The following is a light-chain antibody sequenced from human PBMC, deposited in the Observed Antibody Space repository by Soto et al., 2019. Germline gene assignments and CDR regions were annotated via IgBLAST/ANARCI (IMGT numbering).Light chain of an antibody. CDR2: AAA. CDR3: QKYDSVPFT. J-gene: IGKJ3*01. Sequence: DIQMTQSPASLSASVGDRVTITCRASQGVRSYLAWYQQKPGKAPKLLIYAAATLHSGVPSRFSGGGSDTDFTLTISSLQPEDVATYYCQKYDSVPFTFGPGTKVDI. CDR1: QGVRSY. V-gene: IGKV1-27*01.